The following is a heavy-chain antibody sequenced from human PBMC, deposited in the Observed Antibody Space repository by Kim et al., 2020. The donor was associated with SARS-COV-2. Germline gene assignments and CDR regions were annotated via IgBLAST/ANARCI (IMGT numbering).Heavy chain of an antibody. CDR2: INPSGGST. D-gene: IGHD5-12*01. V-gene: IGHV1-46*01. CDR3: ARTEVEMATISFVGYYYYGMDV. CDR1: GYTFTSYY. Sequence: ASVKVSCKASGYTFTSYYMHWVRQAPGQGLEWMGIINPSGGSTSYAQKFQGRVTMTRDTSTSTVYMELSSLRSEDTAVYYCARTEVEMATISFVGYYYYGMDVWGQGSTVTVSS. J-gene: IGHJ6*02.